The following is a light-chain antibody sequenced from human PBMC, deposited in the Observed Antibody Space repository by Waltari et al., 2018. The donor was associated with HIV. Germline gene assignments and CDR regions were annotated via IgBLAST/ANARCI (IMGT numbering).Light chain of an antibody. V-gene: IGKV1-NL1*01. CDR1: QGISNS. CDR2: AAS. J-gene: IGKJ5*01. Sequence: DIQLPQSPSSLSASVGDRVPLTCRATQGISNSLVWYQQKPGKAPQLLLSAASRLESGVSSRFSGSGSGTDYTLTISSLQPEDFATYYCQQYYVAPPTFGQGTRLEIK. CDR3: QQYYVAPPT.